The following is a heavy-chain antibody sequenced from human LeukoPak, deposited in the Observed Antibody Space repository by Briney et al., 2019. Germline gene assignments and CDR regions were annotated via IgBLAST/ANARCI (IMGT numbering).Heavy chain of an antibody. D-gene: IGHD4-11*01. V-gene: IGHV3-48*03. CDR1: GFTFSSYE. CDR2: ISSSGSTI. Sequence: PGGSLRLSCAASGFTFSSYEMNWVRQAPGKGLEWVSYISSSGSTIYYADSVKGRFTISRDNAKNSLYLQMNSLRAEDTAVYYCAREFGSLIPSNLGYDYWGQGTLVTVSS. CDR3: AREFGSLIPSNLGYDY. J-gene: IGHJ4*02.